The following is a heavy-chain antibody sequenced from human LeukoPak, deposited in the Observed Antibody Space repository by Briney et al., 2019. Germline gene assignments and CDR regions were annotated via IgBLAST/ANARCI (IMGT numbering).Heavy chain of an antibody. J-gene: IGHJ4*02. V-gene: IGHV3-21*01. CDR1: GFTFSSYS. D-gene: IGHD1-26*01. CDR2: ISSSSSYI. CDR3: ARALVGATTY. Sequence: VGSLRLSCAASGFTFSSYSMNWVREAPGKGLEWVSSISSSSSYIYYTDSVKGRFTISRDNAKNSLYLQMNSLRAEDTAVYYCARALVGATTYWGQGTLVTVSS.